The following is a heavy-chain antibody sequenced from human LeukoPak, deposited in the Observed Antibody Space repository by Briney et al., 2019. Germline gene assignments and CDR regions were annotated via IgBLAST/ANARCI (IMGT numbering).Heavy chain of an antibody. CDR3: ARSPADIVVVPAAIQGGFDY. J-gene: IGHJ4*02. CDR2: IIPILGIA. V-gene: IGHV1-69*04. Sequence: SVKVSCKASGGTFSSYAISWVRQAPGQGLEWMGRIIPILGIANYAQKFQGRVTITADKSTSTAYMELSSLRSEDTAVYYCARSPADIVVVPAAIQGGFDYWGQGTLVTVSS. D-gene: IGHD2-2*02. CDR1: GGTFSSYA.